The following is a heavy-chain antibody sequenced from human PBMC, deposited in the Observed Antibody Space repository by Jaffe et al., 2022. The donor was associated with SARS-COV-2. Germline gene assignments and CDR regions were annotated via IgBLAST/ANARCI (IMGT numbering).Heavy chain of an antibody. CDR3: TKGAPVAGLLDN. V-gene: IGHV3-7*03. Sequence: EVQLVESGGDLVQPGGSLRLSCAASGFTFGSYWMSWVRQAPGKGLEWVANIKQDGSEKYYVDSVKGRFTISRDNAKNSLFLQLSNLRADDTAVYFCTKGAPVAGLLDNWGQGTLVAVSS. CDR2: IKQDGSEK. CDR1: GFTFGSYW. D-gene: IGHD6-19*01. J-gene: IGHJ4*02.